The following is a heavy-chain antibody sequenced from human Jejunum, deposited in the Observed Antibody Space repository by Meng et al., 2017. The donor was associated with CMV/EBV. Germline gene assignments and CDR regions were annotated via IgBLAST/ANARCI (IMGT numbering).Heavy chain of an antibody. Sequence: AQLLQSGAEVKKPGASVKVSCKATAYTFSSYGITWVRQAPGQGLEWMGWISVNTGYTEYAQKVEDRISMTTDTSTNTVYMELRSLRSDDTAVYYCGGAVAGQGIGMGGIDYWGQGTLVTVSS. V-gene: IGHV1-18*01. CDR1: AYTFSSYG. D-gene: IGHD6-19*01. CDR2: ISVNTGYT. CDR3: GGAVAGQGIGMGGIDY. J-gene: IGHJ4*02.